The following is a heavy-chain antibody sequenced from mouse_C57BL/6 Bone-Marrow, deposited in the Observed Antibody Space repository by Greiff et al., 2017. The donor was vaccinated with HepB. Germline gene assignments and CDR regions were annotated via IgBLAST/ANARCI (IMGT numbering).Heavy chain of an antibody. V-gene: IGHV1-59*01. CDR1: GYTFTSYW. CDR3: ARLVPVVAPYYFDY. CDR2: IDPSDSYT. J-gene: IGHJ2*01. D-gene: IGHD1-1*01. Sequence: QVQLQQPGAELVRPGTSVKLSCKASGYTFTSYWMHWVKQRPGQGLEWIGVIDPSDSYTNYNQKFKGKATLTVDTSSSTAYMQLRSLTSEDSAVYYCARLVPVVAPYYFDYWGQGTTLTVSS.